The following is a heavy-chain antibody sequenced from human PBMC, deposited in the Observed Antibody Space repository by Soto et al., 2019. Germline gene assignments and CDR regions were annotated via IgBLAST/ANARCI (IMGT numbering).Heavy chain of an antibody. CDR3: ARDKGTYYDILTGYSPSNWFDP. CDR1: GGSISSGGYS. V-gene: IGHV4-30-2*01. Sequence: LSLTCAVSGGSISSGGYSWSWIRQPPGKGLEWIGYIYHSGSTYYNPSLKSRVTTSVDRSKNQFSLKLSSVTAADTAVYYCARDKGTYYDILTGYSPSNWFDPWGQGTLVTVSS. J-gene: IGHJ5*02. CDR2: IYHSGST. D-gene: IGHD3-9*01.